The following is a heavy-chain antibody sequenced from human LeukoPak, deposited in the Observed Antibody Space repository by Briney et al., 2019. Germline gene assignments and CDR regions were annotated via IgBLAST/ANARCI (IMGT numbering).Heavy chain of an antibody. Sequence: GGSLRLSCGASGFSFRNFAMSWVRQAPGKGLEWVSLIGGRGDASYYADSVKGRFTISRDNSNNTLYLQMNSLRAEDTAVYYCAKLGGQELHNYYVAVCGKGTTVAVSS. V-gene: IGHV3-23*01. D-gene: IGHD3-16*01. CDR1: GFSFRNFA. J-gene: IGHJ6*03. CDR3: AKLGGQELHNYYVAV. CDR2: IGGRGDAS.